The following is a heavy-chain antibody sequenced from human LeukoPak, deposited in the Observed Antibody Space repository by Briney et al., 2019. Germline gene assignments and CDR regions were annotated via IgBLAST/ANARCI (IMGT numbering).Heavy chain of an antibody. J-gene: IGHJ5*02. CDR1: GGSISSYY. V-gene: IGHV4-4*07. D-gene: IGHD3-3*02. CDR2: IYASGIT. Sequence: SETLSLTCTVSGGSISSYYWSWIRQPAGKGLEWIGRIYASGITNYNPSLKSRLSMSLGTSKKQFSLTLTSVTAADTAVYYCARDGLAAFDPWGQGTLVTVSS. CDR3: ARDGLAAFDP.